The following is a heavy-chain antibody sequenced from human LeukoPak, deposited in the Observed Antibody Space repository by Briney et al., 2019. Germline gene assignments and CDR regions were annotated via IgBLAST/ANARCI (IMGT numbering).Heavy chain of an antibody. CDR2: IYYSGST. J-gene: IGHJ3*02. V-gene: IGHV4-31*03. Sequence: SETLSLTCTVSGGSISSGGYYWSWIRQHLGKGLEWIGYIYYSGSTYYNPSLKSRVTISVDTSKNQFSLKLSSVTAADTAVYYCVRDSLGYLEIWAFDIWGQGTMVTVSS. CDR1: GGSISSGGYY. D-gene: IGHD5-12*01. CDR3: VRDSLGYLEIWAFDI.